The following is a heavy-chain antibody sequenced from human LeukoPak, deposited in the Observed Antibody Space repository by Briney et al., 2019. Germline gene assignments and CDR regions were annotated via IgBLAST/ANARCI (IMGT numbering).Heavy chain of an antibody. CDR1: GFTLSRHS. V-gene: IGHV3-21*04. D-gene: IGHD6-19*01. J-gene: IGHJ4*02. Sequence: GGSLRLSCTASGFTLSRHSMNWVRQAPGKGLEWVLSIGGNSRSIFYADSVKGRYTTSRDNAKNSLYLQMNSLRAEDTAVYYCAQVRPPSGSGWYGGDDYWGQGTLVTVSS. CDR3: AQVRPPSGSGWYGGDDY. CDR2: IGGNSRSI.